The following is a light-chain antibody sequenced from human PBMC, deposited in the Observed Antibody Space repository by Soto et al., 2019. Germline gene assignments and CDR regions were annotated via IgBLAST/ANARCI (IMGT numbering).Light chain of an antibody. CDR2: AAS. CDR1: QSISSY. Sequence: DIPMTQSPSSLSASVGDRVTITCRASQSISSYLNRYQQKPGKAHKLLIYAASSLQSGVPSSFSGSGSGTDFTLTISSLQPEDFATYYCQQSYSTPYTFGQGTKLEIK. V-gene: IGKV1-39*01. CDR3: QQSYSTPYT. J-gene: IGKJ2*01.